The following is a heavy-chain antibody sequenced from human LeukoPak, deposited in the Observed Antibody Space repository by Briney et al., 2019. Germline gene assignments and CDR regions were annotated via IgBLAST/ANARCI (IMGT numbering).Heavy chain of an antibody. V-gene: IGHV3-53*01. CDR3: AKIVKAAPGLLDY. D-gene: IGHD6-13*01. J-gene: IGHJ4*02. CDR2: IYSGDST. CDR1: GFTVSSNY. Sequence: GGSLRLSCAASGFTVSSNYMIWVRQAPGKGLEWVSVIYSGDSTYYADSVKGRVTISRDNSKNTLYLQMNSLRADDTAVYYCAKIVKAAPGLLDYWGQGTLVTVS.